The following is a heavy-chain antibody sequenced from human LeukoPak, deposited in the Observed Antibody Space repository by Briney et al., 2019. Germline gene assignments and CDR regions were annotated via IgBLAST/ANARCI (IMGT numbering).Heavy chain of an antibody. CDR3: ARDETYSSDWQSNHYYYYMDV. D-gene: IGHD6-19*01. V-gene: IGHV4-39*07. J-gene: IGHJ6*03. CDR1: GGSISSSSYY. CDR2: IYYSGST. Sequence: SETLSLTCTVSGGSISSSSYYWGWIRQPPGKGLEWIGSIYYSGSTYYNPSLKSRVTISVDTSKNQFSLKLSSVTATDTAVYYCARDETYSSDWQSNHYYYYMDVWGKGTTVTVSS.